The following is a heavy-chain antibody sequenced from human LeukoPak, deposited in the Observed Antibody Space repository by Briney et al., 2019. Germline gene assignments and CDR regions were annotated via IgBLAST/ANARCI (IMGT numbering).Heavy chain of an antibody. J-gene: IGHJ4*02. CDR2: INPSGSAT. V-gene: IGHV3-11*04. Sequence: GGSLRLSCAASGFTFSDWYMSWIRQAPGKGLEWVSYINPSGSATYYADSVKGRFTISRDNSKNTLYLQMNSLRAEDTAVYYCAKDPGITGTTGDYWGQGTLVTVSS. D-gene: IGHD1-7*01. CDR3: AKDPGITGTTGDY. CDR1: GFTFSDWY.